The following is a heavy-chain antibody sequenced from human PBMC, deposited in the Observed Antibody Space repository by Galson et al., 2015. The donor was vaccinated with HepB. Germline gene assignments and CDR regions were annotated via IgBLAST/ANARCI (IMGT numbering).Heavy chain of an antibody. CDR3: ARVKYYDFWSGYYFEF. J-gene: IGHJ4*02. D-gene: IGHD3-3*01. Sequence: QSGAEVEKPGESLKISCKGSGYSFTSYRIGWVRQMPGKGLEWMGIIYPGDSDIRYSPSFQGQVTISVDRSISTAYLQWSSLKASDTAMYYCARVKYYDFWSGYYFEFWGQGTLVTVSS. CDR2: IYPGDSDI. CDR1: GYSFTSYR. V-gene: IGHV5-51*01.